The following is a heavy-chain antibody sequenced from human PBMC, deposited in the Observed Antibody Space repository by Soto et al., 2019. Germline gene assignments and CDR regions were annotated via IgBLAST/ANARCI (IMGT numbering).Heavy chain of an antibody. D-gene: IGHD3-22*01. J-gene: IGHJ4*02. CDR3: ARIYDSSGQQYYFVY. CDR2: IDWDDDK. Sequence: SGPTLVNPTQTLTLTRTLSGFSLSTSGMCVSWIRQPPGKALEWLALIDWDDDKYYSTSLKSRLTISKDTSKNQVVLTMTNMDPVDTATYYCARIYDSSGQQYYFVYGGQGTLVAVSS. CDR1: GFSLSTSGMC. V-gene: IGHV2-70*01.